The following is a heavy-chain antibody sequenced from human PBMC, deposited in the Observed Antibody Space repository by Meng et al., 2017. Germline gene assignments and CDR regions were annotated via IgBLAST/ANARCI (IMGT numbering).Heavy chain of an antibody. Sequence: HVKLGQSGAELKKAAASVKFSCKASGYNVPDYYIHWVRRAPGQGPEWMGRINPKSGDTHYAQKFQARVTMPGDTSISTAYVELSGLRSDDTAMYYCARDEDISAAGKLFGDYWGQGTLVTVSS. D-gene: IGHD6-25*01. CDR1: GYNVPDYY. J-gene: IGHJ4*02. CDR3: ARDEDISAAGKLFGDY. V-gene: IGHV1-2*06. CDR2: INPKSGDT.